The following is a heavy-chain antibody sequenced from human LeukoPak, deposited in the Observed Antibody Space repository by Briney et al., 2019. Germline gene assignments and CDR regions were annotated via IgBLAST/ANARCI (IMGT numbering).Heavy chain of an antibody. D-gene: IGHD4-17*01. CDR2: ISGSGGST. V-gene: IGHV3-23*01. CDR1: GFTFSSYA. Sequence: GGSLRLSCAASGFTFSSYAMSWVRQAPGEGLEWVSAISGSGGSTYYADSVKGRFTISRDNSKNTLYLQMNSLRAEDTAVYYCAKDYGDYDGYNWFDPWGQGTLVTVSS. J-gene: IGHJ5*02. CDR3: AKDYGDYDGYNWFDP.